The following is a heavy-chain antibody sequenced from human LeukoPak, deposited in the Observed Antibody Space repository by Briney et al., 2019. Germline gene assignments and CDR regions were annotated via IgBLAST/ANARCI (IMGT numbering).Heavy chain of an antibody. V-gene: IGHV1-58*01. CDR2: IVVGSGNT. J-gene: IGHJ6*02. Sequence: EASVKVSCKASGFTFTSSAVQWVRQARGQRLEWIGWIVVGSGNTNYAQKFQERVTITRDMSTSTAYMELSSLRSEDAAVYYCAAGDYGDYYYYGMDVWGQGTTVTVSS. D-gene: IGHD4-17*01. CDR1: GFTFTSSA. CDR3: AAGDYGDYYYYGMDV.